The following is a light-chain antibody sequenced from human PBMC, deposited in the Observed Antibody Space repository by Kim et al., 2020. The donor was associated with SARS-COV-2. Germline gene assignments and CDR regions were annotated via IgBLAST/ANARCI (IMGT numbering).Light chain of an antibody. Sequence: QSALTQPASVSGSPGQSITISCTGTSSDVGGFNYVSWYQQYPGKAPKLMIYEVNDRPSGVSNRFSGSKSGNTASLTISGLQAEDEADYYCSSYTSSNSRVVFGGGSKLTVL. CDR1: SSDVGGFNY. V-gene: IGLV2-14*01. CDR2: EVN. J-gene: IGLJ2*01. CDR3: SSYTSSNSRVV.